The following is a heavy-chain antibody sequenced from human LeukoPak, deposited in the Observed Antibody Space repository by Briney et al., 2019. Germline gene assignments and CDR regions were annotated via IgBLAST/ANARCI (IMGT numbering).Heavy chain of an antibody. CDR2: MNPNGGNT. CDR3: ARARSGAAANNWFDP. Sequence: ASVKVSCKASGYTFTSYDINWVRQATGQGLEWMGWMNPNGGNTGYAQKFQGRVTMTRNTSISTAYMELSSLRSEDTAVYYCARARSGAAANNWFDPWGQGTLVTVSS. V-gene: IGHV1-8*01. CDR1: GYTFTSYD. D-gene: IGHD6-13*01. J-gene: IGHJ5*02.